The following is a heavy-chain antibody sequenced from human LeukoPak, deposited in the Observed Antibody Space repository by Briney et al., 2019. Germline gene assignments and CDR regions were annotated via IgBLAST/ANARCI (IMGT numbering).Heavy chain of an antibody. Sequence: GASVKVSCKASGDTFTSYYMHWVRQAPGQGLEWMGIINPSGGSTSYAQKLQGRVTMTRDTSTSTVYMELSSLRSEDTAVYYCARVSDDSSGYYGITGFSTGWFDPWGQGTLVTVSS. CDR1: GDTFTSYY. V-gene: IGHV1-46*04. J-gene: IGHJ5*02. D-gene: IGHD3-22*01. CDR3: ARVSDDSSGYYGITGFSTGWFDP. CDR2: INPSGGST.